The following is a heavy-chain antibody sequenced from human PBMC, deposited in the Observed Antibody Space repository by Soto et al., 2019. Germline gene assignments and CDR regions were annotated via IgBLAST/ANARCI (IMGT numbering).Heavy chain of an antibody. CDR1: GYTLTELS. CDR3: ATVSPRAFWSGYSTHDY. D-gene: IGHD3-3*01. Sequence: ASVKVSCKVSGYTLTELSMHWVRQAPGKGLEWMGGFDPEDGETIYAQKFQGRVTMTEDTSTDTAYMELSSLRSEDTALYYCATVSPRAFWSGYSTHDYWGQGTLVTVSS. J-gene: IGHJ4*02. CDR2: FDPEDGET. V-gene: IGHV1-24*01.